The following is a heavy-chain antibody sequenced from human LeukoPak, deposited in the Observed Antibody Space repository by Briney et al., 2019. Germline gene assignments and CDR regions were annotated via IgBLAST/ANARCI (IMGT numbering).Heavy chain of an antibody. CDR2: ITGGGGST. Sequence: GGTLRLSCAASGFTFSSYGMSWVRQAPGKGLEWVSGITGGGGSTYYADSVKGRFTISRDNSKNTLYLQMNSLRAEDTAVYYCAKAGRGGWSKFDYWGQGTLVTVSS. CDR3: AKAGRGGWSKFDY. J-gene: IGHJ4*02. D-gene: IGHD6-19*01. V-gene: IGHV3-23*01. CDR1: GFTFSSYG.